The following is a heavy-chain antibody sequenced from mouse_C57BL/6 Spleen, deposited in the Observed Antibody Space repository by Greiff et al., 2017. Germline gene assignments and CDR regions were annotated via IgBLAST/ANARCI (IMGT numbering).Heavy chain of an antibody. D-gene: IGHD2-1*01. V-gene: IGHV1-82*01. J-gene: IGHJ2*01. CDR2: IYPGDGDT. CDR3: ARREFYYGNYGYFDY. Sequence: VQRVESGPELVKPGASVKISCKASGYAFSSSWMNWVKQRPGKGLEWIGRIYPGDGDTNYNGKFKGKATLTADKSSSTAYMQLSSLTSEDSAVYFCARREFYYGNYGYFDYWGQGTTLTVSS. CDR1: GYAFSSSW.